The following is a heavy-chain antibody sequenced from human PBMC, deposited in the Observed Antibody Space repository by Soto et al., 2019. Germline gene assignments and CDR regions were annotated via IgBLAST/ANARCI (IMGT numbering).Heavy chain of an antibody. CDR1: GFTFNIFG. D-gene: IGHD2-21*01. J-gene: IGHJ1*01. Sequence: EVQLLESGGGLVQPGGSLRLSCEASGFTFNIFGLNWVRQAPGKGLEWVSAISGSGASTYYADSVKGRFSISRDNSKNTLYLQMNSLRAEDTAVYYCARLPNKSPQNWGQGTLVIVSP. CDR2: ISGSGAST. V-gene: IGHV3-23*01. CDR3: ARLPNKSPQN.